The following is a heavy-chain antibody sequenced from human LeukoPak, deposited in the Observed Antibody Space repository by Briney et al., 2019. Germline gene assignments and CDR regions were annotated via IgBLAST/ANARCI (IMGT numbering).Heavy chain of an antibody. Sequence: PGGSLRLSCAASGFTVSSNYMTWVRQAPGKGLEWVSVIYSGGSTYYADSVKGRFTISRDNSKNTLYLQMNSLRAEDTAVYYCARDKYESRGWDFDYWGQGTLVTVSS. J-gene: IGHJ4*02. V-gene: IGHV3-66*01. CDR2: IYSGGST. D-gene: IGHD3-22*01. CDR1: GFTVSSNY. CDR3: ARDKYESRGWDFDY.